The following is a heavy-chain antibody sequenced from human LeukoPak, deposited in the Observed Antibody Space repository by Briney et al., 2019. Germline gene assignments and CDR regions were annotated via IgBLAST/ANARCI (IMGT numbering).Heavy chain of an antibody. V-gene: IGHV1-18*01. J-gene: IGHJ3*01. CDR2: ISTYSDNT. Sequence: ASVKVSCKTSGYTFTSYGIGWVRQAPGQALEWMGWISTYSDNTHYSQRFQGRVTVTADTSTNTAYMELRSLRSDDTAVYFCARVGPLWSVSLPHTFDVWGQGTMVTVSS. CDR1: GYTFTSYG. CDR3: ARVGPLWSVSLPHTFDV. D-gene: IGHD3-3*01.